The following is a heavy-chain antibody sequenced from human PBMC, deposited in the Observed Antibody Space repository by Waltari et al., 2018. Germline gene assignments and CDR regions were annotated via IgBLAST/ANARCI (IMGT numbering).Heavy chain of an antibody. CDR1: GFSLSTSGVG. D-gene: IGHD3-3*01. CDR3: AHRRYDFWSGAGDYFDY. J-gene: IGHJ4*02. CDR2: IYWNDDK. V-gene: IGHV2-5*01. Sequence: QITLKESGPTLVKPTQTLTLTCTFSGFSLSTSGVGVGWIRQPPGKALEWLALIYWNDDKRYSPSLKSRLTITKDTSKNQVVLTMTNMDPVDTATYYCAHRRYDFWSGAGDYFDYWGQGTLVTVSS.